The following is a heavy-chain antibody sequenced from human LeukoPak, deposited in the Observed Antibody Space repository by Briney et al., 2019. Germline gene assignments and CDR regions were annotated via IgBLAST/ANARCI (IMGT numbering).Heavy chain of an antibody. V-gene: IGHV3-23*01. J-gene: IGHJ4*02. D-gene: IGHD6-19*01. CDR1: GFTFSSYA. CDR3: AKDRITVAGTSGY. Sequence: GGSLRLSCAASGFTFSSYAMSWVRQAPGKGVEWVSTISGRGGSTYYADSVKGRFTISRDISKNTLYLQMNSLRAEDTAVYYCAKDRITVAGTSGYWGQGTLVTVSS. CDR2: ISGRGGST.